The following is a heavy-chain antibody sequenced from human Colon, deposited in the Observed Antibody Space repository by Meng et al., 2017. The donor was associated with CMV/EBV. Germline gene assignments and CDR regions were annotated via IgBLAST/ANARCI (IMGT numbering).Heavy chain of an antibody. CDR1: GDSVSRATVG. J-gene: IGHJ4*02. D-gene: IGHD6-19*01. V-gene: IGHV6-1*01. CDR3: ARRHTSGWYYFDY. Sequence: SQSRSLTGVVSGDSVSRATVGWNWLRQSPSRGLEWLGRTYFRSRWLYDYAESVKGRVVISADSSNNQFTLQLNSVTPEDTAVYFCARRHTSGWYYFDYWGQGTLVTVSS. CDR2: TYFRSRWLY.